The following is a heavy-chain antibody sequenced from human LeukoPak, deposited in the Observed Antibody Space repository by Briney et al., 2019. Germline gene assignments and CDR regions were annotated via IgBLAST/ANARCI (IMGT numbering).Heavy chain of an antibody. J-gene: IGHJ4*02. Sequence: GGSLRLSCAASGFTVSSNYMSWVRQAPGKGLEWVSVIYSGGSTYYADSVKGRFTISRDNSKNTLYLQMNSLRAEDTAVYYCAKDYPGTYYDILTGPGHWGQGTLVTVSS. CDR1: GFTVSSNY. V-gene: IGHV3-53*01. CDR2: IYSGGST. D-gene: IGHD3-9*01. CDR3: AKDYPGTYYDILTGPGH.